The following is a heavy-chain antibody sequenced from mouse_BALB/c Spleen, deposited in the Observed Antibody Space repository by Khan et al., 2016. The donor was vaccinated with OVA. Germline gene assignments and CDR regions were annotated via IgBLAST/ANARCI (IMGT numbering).Heavy chain of an antibody. CDR2: INPSAGYT. Sequence: QVQLQQSGAELAKPGASVKMSCKASGYTFTSYWMHWVKQRPGQGLEWIGYINPSAGYTDYNQKFKDKATLTADKSSLTAYKQLNSLTSDDSVVYYCARDRIDYWGQGTTLTVSS. J-gene: IGHJ2*01. V-gene: IGHV1-7*01. CDR1: GYTFTSYW. CDR3: ARDRIDY.